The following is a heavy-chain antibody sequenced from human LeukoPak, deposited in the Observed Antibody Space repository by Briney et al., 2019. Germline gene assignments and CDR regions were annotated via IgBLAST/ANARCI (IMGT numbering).Heavy chain of an antibody. CDR2: IRYDGSNK. V-gene: IGHV3-30*02. J-gene: IGHJ3*02. Sequence: PGGSLRLSCAASGFTFSSYGMHWVRQAPGKGLEWVAFIRYDGSNKYYADSVKGRFTISRDNSKNTLYLQMNSLRAEDTAVYYCGKLLVTYYYDSSGYADAFDIWGQGTMVTVSS. CDR3: GKLLVTYYYDSSGYADAFDI. D-gene: IGHD3-22*01. CDR1: GFTFSSYG.